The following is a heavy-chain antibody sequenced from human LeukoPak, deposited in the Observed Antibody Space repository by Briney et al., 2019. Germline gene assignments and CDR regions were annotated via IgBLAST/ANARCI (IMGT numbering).Heavy chain of an antibody. CDR2: ISSSGDNI. CDR1: EFTFSGYE. J-gene: IGHJ4*02. D-gene: IGHD6-6*01. Sequence: GGSLRLSCVASEFTFSGYEMNWVRQAPGKGLEWVSYISSSGDNIAYADSVKGRFTVSRDNARNALYLQMNSLRAEDTAVYYCANWVEGARPSLDYWGQGALVTVSS. CDR3: ANWVEGARPSLDY. V-gene: IGHV3-48*03.